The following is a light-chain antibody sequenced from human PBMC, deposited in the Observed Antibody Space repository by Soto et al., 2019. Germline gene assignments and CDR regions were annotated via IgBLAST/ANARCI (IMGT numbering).Light chain of an antibody. CDR3: ASYTSSSTLV. CDR2: DVL. CDR1: SNDVGGHDY. J-gene: IGLJ1*01. Sequence: ALTQPASVSGSPGRSITISCTGTSNDVGGHDYVSWYQQHPGKAPKLVIYDVLSRPSGVSDRFSGSKSGHTASLTISGLRPEDEADYYCASYTSSSTLVFGTGTKLPVL. V-gene: IGLV2-14*03.